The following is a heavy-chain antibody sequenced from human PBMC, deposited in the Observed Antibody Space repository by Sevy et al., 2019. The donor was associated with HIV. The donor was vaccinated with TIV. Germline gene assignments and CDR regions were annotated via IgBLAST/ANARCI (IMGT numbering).Heavy chain of an antibody. J-gene: IGHJ4*02. D-gene: IGHD6-19*01. CDR1: GYTFTAFH. CDR3: TRTVQNGWHRLVS. CDR2: VNPASGDT. V-gene: IGHV1-2*02. Sequence: ASVKVSCKASGYTFTAFHIHWVRQAPGQGLEWMGWVNPASGDTKYAQRFQGRVTMTRDTSITTAYMELSSLIPDDTALYFCTRTVQNGWHRLVSRGQGTLVTVSS.